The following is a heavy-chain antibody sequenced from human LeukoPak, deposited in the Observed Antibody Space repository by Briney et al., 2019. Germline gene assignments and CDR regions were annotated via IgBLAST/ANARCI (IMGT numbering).Heavy chain of an antibody. D-gene: IGHD1-26*01. V-gene: IGHV3-30*02. Sequence: GGSLRLSCGASGFTFSSYGMHWVRQAPGKGLEWVAFIRYDGSNKYYADSVKGRFTISRDNAKNTLYLQINSLRAEDTAIYYCAKDRLGATAWFDYWGQGTLVTVSS. CDR3: AKDRLGATAWFDY. J-gene: IGHJ4*02. CDR1: GFTFSSYG. CDR2: IRYDGSNK.